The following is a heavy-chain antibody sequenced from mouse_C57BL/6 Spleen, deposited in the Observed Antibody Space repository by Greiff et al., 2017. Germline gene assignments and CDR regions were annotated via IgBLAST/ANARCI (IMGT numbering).Heavy chain of an antibody. D-gene: IGHD2-2*01. J-gene: IGHJ4*01. CDR3: TTLSTMVTTRAMDY. CDR2: IDPENGDT. CDR1: GFNIKDDY. Sequence: EVKLQQSGAELVRPGASVKLSCTASGFNIKDDYMHWVKQRPEQGLEWIGWIDPENGDTEYASKFQGKATITADTSSNTAYLQLSSLTSEDTAVYYCTTLSTMVTTRAMDYWGQGTSVTVSS. V-gene: IGHV14-4*01.